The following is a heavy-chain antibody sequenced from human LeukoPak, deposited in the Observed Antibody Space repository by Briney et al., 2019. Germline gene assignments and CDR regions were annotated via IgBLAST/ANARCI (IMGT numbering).Heavy chain of an antibody. D-gene: IGHD3-3*01. J-gene: IGHJ5*02. CDR2: INPNSGGT. CDR1: GYTFTGYY. CDR3: SLTYYDFWSGYSDNWFDP. Sequence: GASVKVSCKASGYTFTGYYMHWARQAPGQGLEWMGWINPNSGGTNYAQKFQGRVTMTRDTSISTAYMELSRLRSDDTAVYYCSLTYYDFWSGYSDNWFDPWGQGTLVTVSS. V-gene: IGHV1-2*02.